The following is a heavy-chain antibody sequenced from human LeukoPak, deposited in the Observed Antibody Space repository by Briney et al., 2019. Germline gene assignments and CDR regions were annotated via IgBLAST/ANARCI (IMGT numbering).Heavy chain of an antibody. CDR1: GFIFSSYW. Sequence: GGSLRLSCAASGFIFSSYWMSWVRQAPGKGLEWVANIKQDGSEKYYVDSVKGRFTISRDNAKNSLYLQMNSLRAEDTAVYYCARDFSSYYYYYYMDVWGKGTTVTVSS. J-gene: IGHJ6*03. V-gene: IGHV3-7*01. CDR3: ARDFSSYYYYYYMDV. CDR2: IKQDGSEK.